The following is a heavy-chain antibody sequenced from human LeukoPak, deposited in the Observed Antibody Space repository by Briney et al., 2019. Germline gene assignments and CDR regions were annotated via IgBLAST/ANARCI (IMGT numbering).Heavy chain of an antibody. CDR3: ATHPTERRYSSSWYGSPHFDY. J-gene: IGHJ4*02. CDR2: IYYSGST. V-gene: IGHV4-39*01. Sequence: KSSETLSLTCTVSGGSISSSSYYWGWIRQPPGKGLEWIGSIYYSGSTYYNPSLKSRVTISVDTSKNQFSLKLSSVTAADTAVYYCATHPTERRYSSSWYGSPHFDYWGQGTLVTVSS. CDR1: GGSISSSSYY. D-gene: IGHD6-13*01.